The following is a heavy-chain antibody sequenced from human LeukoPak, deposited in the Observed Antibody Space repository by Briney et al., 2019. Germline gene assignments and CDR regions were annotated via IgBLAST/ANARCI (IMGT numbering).Heavy chain of an antibody. Sequence: GASVKVSCKGSGYTFTNYAVHWVRQAPGQRLEWLGWINPGNGDTKYSQNFQGRVTVTSDTSAATAYVELNSLTSEDTAVYYCARGTGTPRVYYGPRPGKYNWFDPWGQGTLVTVSS. D-gene: IGHD3-10*01. CDR3: ARGTGTPRVYYGPRPGKYNWFDP. CDR2: INPGNGDT. CDR1: GYTFTNYA. J-gene: IGHJ5*02. V-gene: IGHV1-3*01.